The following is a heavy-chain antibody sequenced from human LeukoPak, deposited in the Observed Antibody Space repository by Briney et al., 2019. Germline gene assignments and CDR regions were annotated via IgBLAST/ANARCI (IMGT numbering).Heavy chain of an antibody. J-gene: IGHJ5*02. Sequence: PSETLSLTCTVSGGSISSYYWSWIRQPPGKGLEWIGYIYYSGSTNYNPSLKSRVTISVDTSKIQFSLKLSSVTAADTAVYYCARLGDPIAAAGDWFDPWGQGTLVTVSS. D-gene: IGHD6-13*01. CDR1: GGSISSYY. V-gene: IGHV4-59*08. CDR3: ARLGDPIAAAGDWFDP. CDR2: IYYSGST.